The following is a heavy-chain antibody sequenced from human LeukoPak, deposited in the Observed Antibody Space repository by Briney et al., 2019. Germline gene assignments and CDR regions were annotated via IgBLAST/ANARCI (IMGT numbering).Heavy chain of an antibody. J-gene: IGHJ4*02. D-gene: IGHD3-3*02. CDR1: GYSFTTYW. CDR2: IYPGDSDT. CDR3: ARLPTIISNFGY. Sequence: GESLKISCKGSGYSFTTYWIAWVRQLPGKGLEWMGIIYPGDSDTRYSPSFEGQVTISADKSISTAYLQWSSLKASDTAMYYCARLPTIISNFGYWGQGALVTVSS. V-gene: IGHV5-51*01.